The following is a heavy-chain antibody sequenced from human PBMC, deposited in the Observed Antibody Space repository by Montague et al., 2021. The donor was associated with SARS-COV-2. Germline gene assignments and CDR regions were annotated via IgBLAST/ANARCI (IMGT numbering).Heavy chain of an antibody. CDR2: IYVSGST. D-gene: IGHD7-27*01. V-gene: IGHV4-38-2*02. J-gene: IGHJ4*02. Sequence: SETLSLTCSVSGSSISTGYYWGWLRQPPGKGLEWIGEIYVSGSTXXNPSLKSRLTISLDTSKNSFSLRLTSMTAADTAIYYCARGLGFDDYWGQGIPVTVSS. CDR1: GSSISTGYY. CDR3: ARGLGFDDY.